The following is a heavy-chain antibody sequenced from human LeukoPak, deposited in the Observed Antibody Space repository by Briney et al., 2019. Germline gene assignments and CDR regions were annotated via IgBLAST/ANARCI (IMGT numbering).Heavy chain of an antibody. CDR1: GFTFSSYS. V-gene: IGHV3-21*01. D-gene: IGHD6-13*01. J-gene: IGHJ4*02. CDR2: ISSSSSYI. Sequence: GGSLRLSCAASGFTFSSYSMNWVRQAPGKGLEWVPSISSSSSYIYYADSVKGRFTISRDNAKNSLYLQMNSLRAEDTAVYYCASSSWSPYFDYWGQGTLVTVSS. CDR3: ASSSWSPYFDY.